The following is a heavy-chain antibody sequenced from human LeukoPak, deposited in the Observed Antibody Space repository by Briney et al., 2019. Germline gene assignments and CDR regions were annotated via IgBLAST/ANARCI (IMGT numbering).Heavy chain of an antibody. CDR2: ISYDGSNK. Sequence: GGSLRLSCAASGFTFSSYAMHWVRQAPGKGLEWVAVISYDGSNKYYADSVKGRFTISRDNSKNTLYLQMNSLRAEDTAVYYCARDLGGYQLRHAFDIWGQGTMVTVSS. D-gene: IGHD2-2*01. CDR3: ARDLGGYQLRHAFDI. J-gene: IGHJ3*02. CDR1: GFTFSSYA. V-gene: IGHV3-30-3*01.